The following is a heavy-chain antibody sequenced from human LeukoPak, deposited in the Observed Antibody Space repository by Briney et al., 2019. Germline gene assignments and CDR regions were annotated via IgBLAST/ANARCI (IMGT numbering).Heavy chain of an antibody. CDR3: ASLCGGDCYEGAFDI. J-gene: IGHJ3*02. CDR1: GFTFSSYW. CDR2: INSDGSST. D-gene: IGHD2-21*02. V-gene: IGHV3-74*01. Sequence: GGSLRLSCAASGFTFSSYWMHWVRQAPGEGLVWVSRINSDGSSTSYADSVKGRFTISRDNAKNTLYLQMNSLKAEDTAVYYCASLCGGDCYEGAFDIWGQGTMVTVSS.